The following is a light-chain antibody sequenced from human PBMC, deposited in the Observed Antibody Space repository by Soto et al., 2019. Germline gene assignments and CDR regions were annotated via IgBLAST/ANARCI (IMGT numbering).Light chain of an antibody. CDR1: QDISNY. Sequence: IQMTQSASSLSATVGERVTITCQASQDISNYLNWYQRKTGEAPKLLIYDASNLETGVPSRFSGSGYGTNFIFTISSLQPEDIATYFCQQYDNLPLTFGQGTRLEN. V-gene: IGKV1-33*01. J-gene: IGKJ5*01. CDR2: DAS. CDR3: QQYDNLPLT.